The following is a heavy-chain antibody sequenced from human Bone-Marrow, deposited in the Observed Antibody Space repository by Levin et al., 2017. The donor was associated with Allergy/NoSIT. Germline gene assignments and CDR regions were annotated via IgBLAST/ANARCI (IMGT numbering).Heavy chain of an antibody. CDR1: GFTFSSYA. J-gene: IGHJ6*02. CDR3: AKADRYFTFGGVIRPTPDYGMDV. CDR2: ISGSGGST. D-gene: IGHD3-16*02. Sequence: AGGSLRLSCAASGFTFSSYAMSWVRQAPGKGLEWVSAISGSGGSTYYADSVKGRFTISRDNSKNTLYLQMNSLRAEDTAVYYCAKADRYFTFGGVIRPTPDYGMDVWGQGTTVTVSS. V-gene: IGHV3-23*01.